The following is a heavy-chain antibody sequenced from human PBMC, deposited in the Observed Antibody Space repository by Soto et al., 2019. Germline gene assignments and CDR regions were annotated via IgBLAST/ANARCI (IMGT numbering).Heavy chain of an antibody. CDR1: GFTFRGYA. V-gene: IGHV3-33*02. Sequence: GGSLRLSCAAPGFTFRGYATHWFRQAPVKWLEWVAFIWDVGVNTHYADSAKGRFTISRDNSTNTLYVQMSSLKAEDTAVYDCARDSYLTAAGRLASLDYWGQGTLVTVSS. CDR2: IWDVGVNT. CDR3: ARDSYLTAAGRLASLDY. J-gene: IGHJ4*01. D-gene: IGHD3-9*01.